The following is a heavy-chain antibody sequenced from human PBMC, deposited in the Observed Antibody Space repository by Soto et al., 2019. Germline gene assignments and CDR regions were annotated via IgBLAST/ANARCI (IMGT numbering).Heavy chain of an antibody. V-gene: IGHV1-69*08. Sequence: QVQLVQSGAEVKKPGSSVKVSCKASGGTFSSYTISWVRQAPGQGLEWMGRIIPILGIANYAQKFQGRITITADKPTSTAYMELSSLRSEDTAVYYCARDLYYDILTGYRDAVDIWGQGTMVTVSS. J-gene: IGHJ3*02. D-gene: IGHD3-9*01. CDR1: GGTFSSYT. CDR2: IIPILGIA. CDR3: ARDLYYDILTGYRDAVDI.